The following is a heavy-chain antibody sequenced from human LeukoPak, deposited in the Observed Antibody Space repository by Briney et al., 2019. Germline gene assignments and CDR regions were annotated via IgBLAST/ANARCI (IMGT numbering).Heavy chain of an antibody. J-gene: IGHJ4*02. D-gene: IGHD2-2*01. V-gene: IGHV3-30-3*01. CDR3: ARDPRVVPAVMLDY. CDR1: GFTFSSYA. CDR2: ISYDGSNK. Sequence: QPGGSLRHSCAASGFTFSSYAMHWVRQAPGKGLEWVAVISYDGSNKYYADSVKGRFTISRDNSKNTLYLQMNSLRAEDTAVYYCARDPRVVPAVMLDYWGQGTLVTVSS.